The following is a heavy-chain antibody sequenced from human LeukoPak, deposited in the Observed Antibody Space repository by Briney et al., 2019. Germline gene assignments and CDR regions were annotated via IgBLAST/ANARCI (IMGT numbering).Heavy chain of an antibody. J-gene: IGHJ4*02. CDR2: IRYDGSDK. D-gene: IGHD6-19*01. Sequence: GGSLRLSCAASGFTFSSYGMHWVRQAPGKGLEWVAFIRYDGSDKYYADSVKGRFTISRDNSKNTLYLQMNSLRAEDTAVYYCAKDRGSGWYYFGYWGQGTLVTVSS. CDR3: AKDRGSGWYYFGY. CDR1: GFTFSSYG. V-gene: IGHV3-30*02.